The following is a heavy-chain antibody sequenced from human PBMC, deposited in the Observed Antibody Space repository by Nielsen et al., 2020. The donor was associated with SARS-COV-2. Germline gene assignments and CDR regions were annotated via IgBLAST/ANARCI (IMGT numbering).Heavy chain of an antibody. CDR2: IYSGGST. Sequence: GESLKISCAASGFTVSSNYMSWVRQAPGKGLEWVSVIYSGGSTYYADSVKGRFTISRDNSKNTLYLQMNSLRAEDTAVYYCAREHTGWYFDLWGRGTLVTVSS. J-gene: IGHJ2*01. CDR3: AREHTGWYFDL. D-gene: IGHD2-21*01. V-gene: IGHV3-53*01. CDR1: GFTVSSNY.